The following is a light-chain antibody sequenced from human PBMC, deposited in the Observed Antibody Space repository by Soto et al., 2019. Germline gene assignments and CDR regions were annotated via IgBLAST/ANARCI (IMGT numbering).Light chain of an antibody. J-gene: IGKJ1*01. V-gene: IGKV3-20*01. CDR1: QRVNNY. CDR3: QQYGSSGT. CDR2: DAS. Sequence: IVLTHSPATLSVSPGERATLSPSASQRVNNYLAWYQQQPGQAPRLLIYDASNRATGIPDRFSGSASATDFPLTISRLEPEDFAVYYCQQYGSSGTFGQGTKVDIK.